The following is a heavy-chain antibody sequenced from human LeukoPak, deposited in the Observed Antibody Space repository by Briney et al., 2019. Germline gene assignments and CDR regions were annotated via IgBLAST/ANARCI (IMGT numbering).Heavy chain of an antibody. CDR1: GFTFSSYV. Sequence: PGGSLRLSCAASGFTFSSYVLNWVRQAPGKGLEWVSSISDNGVTRYYADSVEGRFTISRDNSDNTVYLQMNSLRAEDTAIYYCAKAPAPYYYYYGMDVWGQGTAVTVSS. CDR2: ISDNGVTR. CDR3: AKAPAPYYYYYGMDV. V-gene: IGHV3-23*01. J-gene: IGHJ6*02.